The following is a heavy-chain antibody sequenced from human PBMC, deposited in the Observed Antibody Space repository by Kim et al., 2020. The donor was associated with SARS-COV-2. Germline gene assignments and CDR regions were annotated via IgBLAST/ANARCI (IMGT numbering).Heavy chain of an antibody. CDR3: ARGVQLLYGGYYYYYGMDV. J-gene: IGHJ6*02. CDR1: GGSFSGYY. CDR2: INHSGST. D-gene: IGHD2-2*01. Sequence: SETLSLTCAVYGGSFSGYYWSWIRQPPGKGLEWIGEINHSGSTNYNPSLKSRVTISVDTSKNQFSLKLSSVTAADTAVYYCARGVQLLYGGYYYYYGMDVWGQGTTVTVSS. V-gene: IGHV4-34*01.